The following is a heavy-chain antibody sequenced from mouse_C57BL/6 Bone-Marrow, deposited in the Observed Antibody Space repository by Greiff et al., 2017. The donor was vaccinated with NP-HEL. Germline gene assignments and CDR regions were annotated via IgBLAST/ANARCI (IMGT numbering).Heavy chain of an antibody. J-gene: IGHJ3*01. CDR3: ARDGTTD. CDR1: GFTFSDFY. CDR2: SRNKANDYTT. D-gene: IGHD1-1*01. Sequence: EVKVVESGGGLVQSGRSLRLSCATSGFTFSDFYMEWVRQAPGKGLEWIAASRNKANDYTTEYSASVKGRFIVSRDTSQSILYLQMNALRAEDTAIYYCARDGTTDWGQGTLVTVSA. V-gene: IGHV7-1*01.